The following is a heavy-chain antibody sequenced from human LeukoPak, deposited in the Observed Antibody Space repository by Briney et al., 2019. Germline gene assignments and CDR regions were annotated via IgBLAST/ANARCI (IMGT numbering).Heavy chain of an antibody. J-gene: IGHJ4*02. CDR2: IYHSGST. CDR1: GGSISNVNW. V-gene: IGHV4-4*02. Sequence: PSETLSLTCAVSGGSISNVNWWSWVRQPPGKGLEWIGEIYHSGSTTYNPSLESRVTMSVDKPKNQFSLKLTSVTAADTAMYYCARRGIVVGHSYYFDFWGQGTLVTVSS. D-gene: IGHD3-22*01. CDR3: ARRGIVVGHSYYFDF.